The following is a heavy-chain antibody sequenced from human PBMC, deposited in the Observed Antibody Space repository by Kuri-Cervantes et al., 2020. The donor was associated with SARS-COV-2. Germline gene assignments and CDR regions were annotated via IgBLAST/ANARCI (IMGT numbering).Heavy chain of an antibody. Sequence: ETLSLTCAASGFTFSSYWMSWVHQAPGKGLEWVANIKQDGSEKYYVDSVKGRFTISRDNAKNSLYLQMNSLRAEDTAVYYCARGVGRFLEWSYYYYMDVWGKGTTVTVSS. CDR2: IKQDGSEK. CDR3: ARGVGRFLEWSYYYYMDV. CDR1: GFTFSSYW. J-gene: IGHJ6*03. D-gene: IGHD3-3*01. V-gene: IGHV3-7*01.